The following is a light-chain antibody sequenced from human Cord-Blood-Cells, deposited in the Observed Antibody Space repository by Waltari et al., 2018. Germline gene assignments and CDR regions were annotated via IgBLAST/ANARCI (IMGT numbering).Light chain of an antibody. CDR1: QSISSY. CDR2: AAS. Sequence: DIQMTQSPSSLSASVRDRVTITCRASQSISSYLNWYQQKPGTAPKLLIYAASSLQSGVPSRFSGSGSGTDFTLTISSLQPEDFATYYCQQSYSTLLTFGGGTKVEIK. CDR3: QQSYSTLLT. V-gene: IGKV1-39*01. J-gene: IGKJ4*01.